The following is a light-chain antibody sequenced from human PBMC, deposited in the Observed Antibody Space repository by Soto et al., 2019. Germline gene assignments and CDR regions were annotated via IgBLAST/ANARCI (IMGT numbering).Light chain of an antibody. V-gene: IGLV1-40*01. CDR2: GNN. CDR1: SSNIGAGYD. Sequence: SVLTQPPSVSGTPGQRVTISCTGSSSNIGAGYDVHWYQQLPGTTPKVLIYGNNDRPSGVPDRFSGSKSGTSASLAITGLQADDEADYYCQSYDSSLSGVVFGGGTKLTVL. J-gene: IGLJ2*01. CDR3: QSYDSSLSGVV.